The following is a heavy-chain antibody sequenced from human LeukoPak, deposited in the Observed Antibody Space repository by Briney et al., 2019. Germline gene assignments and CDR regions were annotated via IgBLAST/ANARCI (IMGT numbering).Heavy chain of an antibody. J-gene: IGHJ4*02. V-gene: IGHV3-23*01. CDR1: GFTFTNYA. Sequence: GSLKLSFGTSGFTFTNYAIGLGRPAPGKGLGLGSAFTGCPGRTYYADSVRGRFTISRDTSKNTLFLQMSSLRVEDTAIYYCAKDHLLCTSTSCYIDYFDSWGQGTLVSVSP. CDR3: AKDHLLCTSTSCYIDYFDS. CDR2: FTGCPGRT. D-gene: IGHD2-2*02.